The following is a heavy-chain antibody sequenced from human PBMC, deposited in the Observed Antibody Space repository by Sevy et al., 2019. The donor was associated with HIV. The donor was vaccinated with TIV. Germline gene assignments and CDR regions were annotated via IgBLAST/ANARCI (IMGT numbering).Heavy chain of an antibody. J-gene: IGHJ6*02. Sequence: GGSLRLSCAASGFPFSNFAMSWVRQAPGKGLEWVSTLIGGGSRTYYADSVTGRFIMSRDNFRNNLYLQRNSLRAEGTAIYYCAKRRVQSGLSGGGANYGMDVWGRGTTVTVSS. CDR1: GFPFSNFA. V-gene: IGHV3-23*01. D-gene: IGHD2-8*02. CDR2: LIGGGSRT. CDR3: AKRRVQSGLSGGGANYGMDV.